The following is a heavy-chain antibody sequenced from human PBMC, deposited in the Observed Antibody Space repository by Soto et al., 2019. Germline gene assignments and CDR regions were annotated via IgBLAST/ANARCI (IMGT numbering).Heavy chain of an antibody. CDR2: IYYSGST. V-gene: IGHV4-59*08. Sequence: PSETLSLTCTVSGGSISSYYWSWIRQPPGKGLEWIGYIYYSGSTNYNLSLKSRVTISVDTSKNQFSLKLNSMTAADTAVYYCARHNYGSGSTYFDYWGQGTLVTVSS. D-gene: IGHD3-10*01. J-gene: IGHJ4*02. CDR3: ARHNYGSGSTYFDY. CDR1: GGSISSYY.